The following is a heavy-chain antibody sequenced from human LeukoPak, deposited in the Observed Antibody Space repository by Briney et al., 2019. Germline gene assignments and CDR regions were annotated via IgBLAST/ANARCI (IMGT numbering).Heavy chain of an antibody. Sequence: SVKVSCTASGGTFSSYAISWARQAAGQGIEWKRRIIPILGIATYAQKFQGRATITADKSTSTAYMELSSLRSEDTAVYYCAREVGSSGVLDYWGQGTLVTVSS. D-gene: IGHD6-19*01. J-gene: IGHJ4*02. V-gene: IGHV1-69*04. CDR1: GGTFSSYA. CDR3: AREVGSSGVLDY. CDR2: IIPILGIA.